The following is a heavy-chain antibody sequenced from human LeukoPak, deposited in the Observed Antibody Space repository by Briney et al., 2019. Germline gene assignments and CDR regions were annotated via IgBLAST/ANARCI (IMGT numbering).Heavy chain of an antibody. D-gene: IGHD2-15*01. J-gene: IGHJ6*03. CDR3: ARARGTYYYYYMDV. CDR1: GYTFTGYY. CDR2: INPNSGGT. Sequence: ASVKVSCKASGYTFTGYYMHWVRQAPGQGLEWMGWINPNSGGTNYAQKFQGRGTMTRDTSISTAYMELSRLRSDDTAVYYCARARGTYYYYYMDVWGKGTTVTVSS. V-gene: IGHV1-2*02.